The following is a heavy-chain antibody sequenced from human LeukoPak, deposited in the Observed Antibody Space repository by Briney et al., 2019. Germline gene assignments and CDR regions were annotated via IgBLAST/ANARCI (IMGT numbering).Heavy chain of an antibody. CDR3: ARRTQWLVPDEANWFDP. V-gene: IGHV4-34*01. J-gene: IGHJ5*02. Sequence: SETLSLTCAVYGGSFSGYYWSWIRQPPGKGLEWIGEINHSGSTNYNPSLKSRVTISVDTSKNQFSLKLSSVTAADTAVYYCARRTQWLVPDEANWFDPWGQGTLVTVSS. D-gene: IGHD6-19*01. CDR2: INHSGST. CDR1: GGSFSGYY.